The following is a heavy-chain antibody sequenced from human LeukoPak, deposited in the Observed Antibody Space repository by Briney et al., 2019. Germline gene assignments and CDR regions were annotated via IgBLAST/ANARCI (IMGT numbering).Heavy chain of an antibody. V-gene: IGHV4-38-2*02. D-gene: IGHD1-26*01. CDR3: ARAVGVTTALFDY. Sequence: SETLSLTCTVSGYSISGGFYWGWIRQPPGKGLEWIGNIYHSGSTSYNPSLRSRVTISVETSKNQFSLNLTSVTAADTAVYYCARAVGVTTALFDYWGLGTLVTVSS. CDR1: GYSISGGFY. J-gene: IGHJ4*02. CDR2: IYHSGST.